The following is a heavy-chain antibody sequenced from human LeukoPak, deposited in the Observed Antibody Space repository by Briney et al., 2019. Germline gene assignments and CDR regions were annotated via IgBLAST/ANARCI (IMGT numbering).Heavy chain of an antibody. CDR2: ISAYNGNT. D-gene: IGHD2-21*02. J-gene: IGHJ3*02. CDR3: ARDRLKGHCGGDCYSGAFDI. CDR1: GYTFTSYG. Sequence: ASVKVSCKASGYTFTSYGISWVRQAPGQGLEWMGWISAYNGNTNYAQKLQGRVTMTTDTSTSTAYMELRSLRSDDTAVYYCARDRLKGHCGGDCYSGAFDIWGQGTMVTVSS. V-gene: IGHV1-18*01.